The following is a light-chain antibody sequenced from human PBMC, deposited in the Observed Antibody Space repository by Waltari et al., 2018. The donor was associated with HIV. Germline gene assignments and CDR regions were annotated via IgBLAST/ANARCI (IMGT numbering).Light chain of an antibody. CDR2: RDN. CDR3: AAWDDRLSGL. V-gene: IGLV1-47*01. J-gene: IGLJ2*01. CDR1: SSNIGLYH. Sequence: QSVLTQPPSASGTPGQRVTISCSGGSSNIGLYHVYWYQQFPGTAPKLLIYRDNPRPPGVTDRFSGSKSGTSASLVISGLRSEDEADYYCAAWDDRLSGLFGGGTKVTVL.